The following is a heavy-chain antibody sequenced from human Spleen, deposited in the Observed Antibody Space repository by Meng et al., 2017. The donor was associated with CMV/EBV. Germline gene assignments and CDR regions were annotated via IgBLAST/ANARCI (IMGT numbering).Heavy chain of an antibody. Sequence: GSLKISCAASGFTFSSYAMSWVRQAPGKGLEWVSAISGSGGSTYYADSVKGRFTISRDNSKNTLYLQMNSLRAEDTAVYYCAKNYRGSGYYSGLDYWGQGTLVTVSS. J-gene: IGHJ4*02. V-gene: IGHV3-23*01. CDR2: ISGSGGST. CDR3: AKNYRGSGYYSGLDY. CDR1: GFTFSSYA. D-gene: IGHD3-22*01.